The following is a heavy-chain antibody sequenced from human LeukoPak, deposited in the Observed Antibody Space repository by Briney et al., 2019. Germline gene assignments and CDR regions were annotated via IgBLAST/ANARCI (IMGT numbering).Heavy chain of an antibody. J-gene: IGHJ4*02. Sequence: AGSMRLSCAASGFTFSIYATSWVRHAPGKGLEWISAISGNGTNTYYADSVKGCFTISRDNSKNTLYLQMNSLRAEDTAVYYCAKVQTTVTTWVDYWGQGTLVTVSS. CDR3: AKVQTTVTTWVDY. CDR2: ISGNGTNT. CDR1: GFTFSIYA. D-gene: IGHD4-17*01. V-gene: IGHV3-23*01.